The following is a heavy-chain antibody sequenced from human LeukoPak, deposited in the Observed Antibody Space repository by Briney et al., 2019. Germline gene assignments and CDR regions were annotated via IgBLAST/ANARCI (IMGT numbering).Heavy chain of an antibody. CDR3: ARDSSGTGY. D-gene: IGHD3-10*01. Sequence: GGSLRLSCAASGFTFRSYWMHWVRQAPGKGLEWVSYISSSSSTIYYADSVKGRFTISRDNAKNSLYLQMNSLRAEDTAVYYCARDSSGTGYWGQGTLVTVSS. V-gene: IGHV3-48*01. CDR2: ISSSSSTI. CDR1: GFTFRSYW. J-gene: IGHJ4*02.